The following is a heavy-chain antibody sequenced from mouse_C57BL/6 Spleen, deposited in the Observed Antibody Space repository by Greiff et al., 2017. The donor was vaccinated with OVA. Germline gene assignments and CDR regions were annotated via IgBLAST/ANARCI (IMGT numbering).Heavy chain of an antibody. CDR1: GFTFSSYA. V-gene: IGHV5-9-1*02. CDR3: TRDPYYSKNYYAMDY. CDR2: ISSGGDYI. D-gene: IGHD2-5*01. J-gene: IGHJ4*01. Sequence: EVMLVESGAGLVKPGGSLKLSCAASGFTFSSYAMSWVRQTPEKRLEWVAYISSGGDYIYYADTVKGRFTISRDNARNTLYLQMSSLKSEDTAMYYCTRDPYYSKNYYAMDYWGQGTSVTVSS.